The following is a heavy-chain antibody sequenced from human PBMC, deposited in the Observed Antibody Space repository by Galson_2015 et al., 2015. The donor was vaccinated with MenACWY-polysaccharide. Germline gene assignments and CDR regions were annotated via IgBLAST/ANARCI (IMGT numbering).Heavy chain of an antibody. CDR1: GFTFSSYA. V-gene: IGHV3-23*01. D-gene: IGHD5-18*01. CDR3: AKDNGYTFGYEGYFDC. CDR2: STRGSGVTT. J-gene: IGHJ4*02. Sequence: SLRLSCAASGFTFSSYAMSWVRQAPGKGLEWISTSTRGSGVTTYYADSVKGRFTISRDNSKNTLYLQMGSLRAEDTAVYHCAKDNGYTFGYEGYFDCWGQGTLVTVSS.